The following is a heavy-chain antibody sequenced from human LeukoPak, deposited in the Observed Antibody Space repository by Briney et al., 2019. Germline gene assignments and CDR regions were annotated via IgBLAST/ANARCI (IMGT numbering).Heavy chain of an antibody. J-gene: IGHJ5*02. V-gene: IGHV3-21*01. Sequence: GRSLRLSCAASGFTFSSYVMHWVRQAPGKGLEWVSSISSSSSYIYYADSVKGRFTISRDNAKNSLYLQMNSLRAEDTAVYYCASLGYYGEDWFDPWGQGTLVTVSS. CDR1: GFTFSSYV. CDR2: ISSSSSYI. CDR3: ASLGYYGEDWFDP. D-gene: IGHD3-10*01.